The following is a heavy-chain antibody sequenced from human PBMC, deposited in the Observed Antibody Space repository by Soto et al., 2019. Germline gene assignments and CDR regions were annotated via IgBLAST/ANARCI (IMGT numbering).Heavy chain of an antibody. Sequence: PGESLKISCKGSGYSFTSYWIGWVRQMPGKGLEWMGIIYPGDSDTRYSPSFQGQVTISADKSISTAYLQWSSLKASDTAMYFCARRSGSIAVWDGMDVWGQGTTVTVSS. J-gene: IGHJ6*02. CDR3: ARRSGSIAVWDGMDV. V-gene: IGHV5-51*01. CDR1: GYSFTSYW. CDR2: IYPGDSDT. D-gene: IGHD6-13*01.